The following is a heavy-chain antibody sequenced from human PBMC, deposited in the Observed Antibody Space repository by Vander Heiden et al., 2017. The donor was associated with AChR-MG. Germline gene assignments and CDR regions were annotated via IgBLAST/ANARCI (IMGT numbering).Heavy chain of an antibody. V-gene: IGHV1-8*01. CDR1: GYTFTRYA. CDR2: MNPNSCNT. CDR3: ARTDGDYYGRSASGFVDY. Sequence: QVQLVQSGAEVKKPGASVKVSCKASGYTFTRYAINWVRQAHGQGLEWMGWMNPNSCNTGYAQKFQGRVTMTRNTSISTAYMELSSLRSEDTAVYYCARTDGDYYGRSASGFVDYWGQGTLVTVSS. D-gene: IGHD4-17*01. J-gene: IGHJ4*02.